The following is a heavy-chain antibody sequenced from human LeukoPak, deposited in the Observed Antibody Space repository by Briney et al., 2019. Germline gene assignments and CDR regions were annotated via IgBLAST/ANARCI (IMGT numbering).Heavy chain of an antibody. CDR1: GFSLSTSGMR. V-gene: IGHV2-70*04. CDR2: IDWDDDK. J-gene: IGHJ3*02. D-gene: IGHD2-2*01. CDR3: ARSRGYCSSTSCLDAFDI. Sequence: SGPTLVNPTQTLTLTCTFSGFSLSTSGMRVSWIRQPPGKALGWLARIDWDDDKLYSTSLKTRLTISKDTSKNQVVLTMTNMDPVDTATYYCARSRGYCSSTSCLDAFDIWGQGTMVTVSS.